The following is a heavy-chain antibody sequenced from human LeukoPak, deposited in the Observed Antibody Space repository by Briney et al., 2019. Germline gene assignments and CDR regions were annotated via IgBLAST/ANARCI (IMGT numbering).Heavy chain of an antibody. CDR1: GFSLNEYG. CDR3: ARDRINMMVLGHDSGLDF. CDR2: VSYDGGHK. J-gene: IGHJ4*02. Sequence: GGSLRLSCVVSGFSLNEYGIHWVRQAPGKGLEWMAVVSYDGGHKYYADSVKGRFTISRDTSSDTVSLQMNSLRVEDTAVYYCARDRINMMVLGHDSGLDFWGQGTLVTVSS. D-gene: IGHD3-22*01. V-gene: IGHV3-30*03.